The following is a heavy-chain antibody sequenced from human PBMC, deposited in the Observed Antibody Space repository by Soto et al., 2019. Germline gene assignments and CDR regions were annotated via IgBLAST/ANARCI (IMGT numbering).Heavy chain of an antibody. D-gene: IGHD4-4*01. CDR1: GFTFPTHW. CDR3: VRNSGHYRLDH. Sequence: DVQVVESGGGLVQPGGSLRLSCAVSGFTFPTHWMTWVRQAPGKGLEWVANISPDGSAIQYAVSVEGRFTISRDNAKSSVDLQMTDLRAEDTALYYCVRNSGHYRLDHWGQGTLVTVAS. CDR2: ISPDGSAI. J-gene: IGHJ4*02. V-gene: IGHV3-7*03.